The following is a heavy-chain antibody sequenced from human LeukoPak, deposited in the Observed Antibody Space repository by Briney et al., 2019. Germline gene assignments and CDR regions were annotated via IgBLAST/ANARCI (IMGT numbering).Heavy chain of an antibody. CDR3: ARGEQQLDFDWFDP. J-gene: IGHJ5*02. Sequence: SETLSLTCAVSGYSISSGYYWGWIRQPPGKGLEWTGSIYHSGSTYYNPSLKSRVTISVDTSKNQFSLKLSSVTAADTAVYYCARGEQQLDFDWFDPWGQGTLVTVSS. V-gene: IGHV4-38-2*01. CDR2: IYHSGST. D-gene: IGHD6-13*01. CDR1: GYSISSGYY.